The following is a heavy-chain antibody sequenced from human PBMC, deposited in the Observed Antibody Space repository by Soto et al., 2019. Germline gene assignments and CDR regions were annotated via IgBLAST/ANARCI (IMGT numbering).Heavy chain of an antibody. J-gene: IGHJ6*02. V-gene: IGHV3-7*01. Sequence: PGRSVRLSCAAPGFTFSSYWMSWVLQAPGKGREWVANIKQDGSEKYYVDSVKGRFTISRDNAKNSLYLQMNSLRAEDTAVYYCARVLAYYDSSGYYEQRYYYGMDVWGQLTTVIVSS. CDR1: GFTFSSYW. CDR2: IKQDGSEK. CDR3: ARVLAYYDSSGYYEQRYYYGMDV. D-gene: IGHD3-22*01.